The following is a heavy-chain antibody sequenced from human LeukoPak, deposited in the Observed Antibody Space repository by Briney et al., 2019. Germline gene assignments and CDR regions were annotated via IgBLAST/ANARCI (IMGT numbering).Heavy chain of an antibody. CDR3: ARDSYCSGGGCYGTIWFDP. J-gene: IGHJ5*02. CDR1: GFTFSSYW. CDR2: IKQDGSEK. Sequence: GGSLRLSCAASGFTFSSYWMSWVRQAPGKGLEWVANIKQDGSEKYYVDSVKGRFTISRDNAKNSLYLQMNSLGAEDTAVYYCARDSYCSGGGCYGTIWFDPWGQGTLVTVSS. D-gene: IGHD2-15*01. V-gene: IGHV3-7*01.